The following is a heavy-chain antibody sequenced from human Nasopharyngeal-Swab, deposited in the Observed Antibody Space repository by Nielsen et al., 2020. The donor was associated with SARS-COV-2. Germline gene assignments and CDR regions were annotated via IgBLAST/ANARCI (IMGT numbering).Heavy chain of an antibody. Sequence: WIRQPPGKGLEWVSYISSSGSTIYYADSVKGRFTISRDNAKNSLYLQMNSLRAEDTAVYYCARCYGDYGDYWGQGTLATVSS. V-gene: IGHV3-48*03. CDR2: ISSSGSTI. J-gene: IGHJ4*02. D-gene: IGHD4-17*01. CDR3: ARCYGDYGDY.